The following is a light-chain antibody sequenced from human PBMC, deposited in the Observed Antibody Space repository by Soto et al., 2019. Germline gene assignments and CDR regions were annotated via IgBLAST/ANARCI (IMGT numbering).Light chain of an antibody. CDR1: QSVGRNY. J-gene: IGKJ1*01. V-gene: IGKV3-20*01. CDR3: QQYGTSPRA. CDR2: AAS. Sequence: EIVLTQFPGTLSLSPGERATLSCRASQSVGRNYVAWYQQKPGQAPRVIIYAASNRASGIPDRFSGSGSGSDFPLTISRLEPEDFAVYYCQQYGTSPRAFGQGTKVEIK.